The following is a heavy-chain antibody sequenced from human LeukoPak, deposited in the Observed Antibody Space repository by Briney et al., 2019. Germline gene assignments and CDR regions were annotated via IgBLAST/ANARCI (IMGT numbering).Heavy chain of an antibody. CDR1: GFTFTSIA. V-gene: IGHV3-23*01. CDR2: IRGTGDST. D-gene: IGHD1-1*01. Sequence: GGSLRLSCAASGFTFTSIAMTWVRQAPGKGLEWVSTIRGTGDSTHYADSVKGRFIISRDKSKNMLYLQMNGLRAEDTAIYYCSKGQELDDGVFDSWGQGTLVTVSS. CDR3: SKGQELDDGVFDS. J-gene: IGHJ4*02.